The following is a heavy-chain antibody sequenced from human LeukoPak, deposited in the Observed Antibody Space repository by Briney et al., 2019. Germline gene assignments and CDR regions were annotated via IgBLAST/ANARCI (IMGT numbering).Heavy chain of an antibody. V-gene: IGHV3-43*02. Sequence: PGGSLRLSCAASGFTFDDYAMHWVRQAPGKGLEWVSLISGDGGNTYYADSVKGRFTISRDNSKNSLYLQMNSLRTEDTALYYCAKSQRWLQLNHWFDPWGQGTLVTVSS. CDR3: AKSQRWLQLNHWFDP. CDR1: GFTFDDYA. D-gene: IGHD5-24*01. J-gene: IGHJ5*02. CDR2: ISGDGGNT.